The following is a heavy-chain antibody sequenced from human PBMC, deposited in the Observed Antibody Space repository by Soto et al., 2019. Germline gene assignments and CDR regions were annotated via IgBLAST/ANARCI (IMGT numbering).Heavy chain of an antibody. V-gene: IGHV3-30-3*01. D-gene: IGHD3-22*01. CDR1: GFTFSTSV. CDR2: ISYGGVNK. J-gene: IGHJ4*02. Sequence: QVQLVESGGGVVQPGGSLRLSCAASGFTFSTSVMHWVRQAPGKGLEWMAIISYGGVNKYYADSVKGRFTISRYISESTLYLQMNSMRTEDTAVYYCAREEFEDGRGHFAYWGQGTLVSVSS. CDR3: AREEFEDGRGHFAY.